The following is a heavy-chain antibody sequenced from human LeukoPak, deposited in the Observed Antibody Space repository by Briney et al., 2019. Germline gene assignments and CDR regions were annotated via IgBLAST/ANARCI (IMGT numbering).Heavy chain of an antibody. J-gene: IGHJ4*02. CDR1: GGSISSYY. CDR3: ARQRGYCSGGSCHNILDY. V-gene: IGHV4-4*07. Sequence: SETLSLTCTVSGGSISSYYWSWIRQPAGKGLEWIGRIYTSGSTNYNPSLKSRVTISVDTSKNQFSLKLSSVTAADTAVYYCARQRGYCSGGSCHNILDYWGQGTLVTVSS. D-gene: IGHD2-15*01. CDR2: IYTSGST.